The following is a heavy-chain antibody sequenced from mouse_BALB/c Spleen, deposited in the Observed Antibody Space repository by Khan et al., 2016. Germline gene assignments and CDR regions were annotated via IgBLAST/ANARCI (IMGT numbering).Heavy chain of an antibody. D-gene: IGHD2-4*01. J-gene: IGHJ3*01. V-gene: IGHV14-3*02. Sequence: VQLQQSGAELVKPGASVKLSCTASGFNIKDTYMHWVKQRPEQGLEWIGRIDPANGNTKYDPKFQGKATRTADTSFNNVHLQLSSLNSEATAVYYCARSPYDYDVGFAYWVQGTLVTVSA. CDR3: ARSPYDYDVGFAY. CDR1: GFNIKDTY. CDR2: IDPANGNT.